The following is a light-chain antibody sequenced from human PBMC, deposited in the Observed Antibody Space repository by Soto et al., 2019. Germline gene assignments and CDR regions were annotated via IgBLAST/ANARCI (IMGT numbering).Light chain of an antibody. Sequence: QSVLTQPPSVSAAPGQKVTISGSGSSSNIGNNYVSWYQQLPGTAPKLLIYDNNKRPSGIPDRFSGSKSGTSATLGITGLQTGDEADYYCGTWDSSLSAEVFGTGTKVTVL. CDR1: SSNIGNNY. V-gene: IGLV1-51*01. CDR3: GTWDSSLSAEV. J-gene: IGLJ1*01. CDR2: DNN.